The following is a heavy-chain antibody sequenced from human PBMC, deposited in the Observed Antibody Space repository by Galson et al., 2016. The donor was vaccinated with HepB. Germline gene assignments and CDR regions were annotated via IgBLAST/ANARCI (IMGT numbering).Heavy chain of an antibody. V-gene: IGHV1-8*01. Sequence: SVKVSCKVSGSTLTNYDINWVRQAPGQGLEWMGWMNPSSGNAGYAQKFQGRVTRTRNTSISTTYMELSSLRSDDTAVYYCARGVAAASSKWFDPWGQGTLVTVSP. D-gene: IGHD2-15*01. CDR2: MNPSSGNA. CDR3: ARGVAAASSKWFDP. J-gene: IGHJ5*02. CDR1: GSTLTNYD.